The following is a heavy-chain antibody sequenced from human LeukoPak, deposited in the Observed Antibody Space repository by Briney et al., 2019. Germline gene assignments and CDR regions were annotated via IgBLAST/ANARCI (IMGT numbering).Heavy chain of an antibody. CDR3: ARLAGYSYATDYYGMDV. CDR2: ISYDGSNK. J-gene: IGHJ6*02. V-gene: IGHV3-30*04. CDR1: GFTFSSYA. Sequence: PGGSLRLSCAASGFTFSSYAMHWARQAPGKGLEWVAVISYDGSNKYYADSVKGRFTISRDNSKNTLYLQMNSLRAEDTAVYYCARLAGYSYATDYYGMDVWGQGTTVTVSS. D-gene: IGHD5-18*01.